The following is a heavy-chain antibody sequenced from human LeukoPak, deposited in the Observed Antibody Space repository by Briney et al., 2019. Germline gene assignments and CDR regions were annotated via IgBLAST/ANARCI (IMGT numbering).Heavy chain of an antibody. CDR3: ASGHSGYDPY. CDR2: ISSSSSYI. J-gene: IGHJ4*02. V-gene: IGHV3-21*01. Sequence: GGSLRLSCAAPGFTFSSYSMNWVRQAPGKGLEWVSSISSSSSYIYYADSVKGRFTISRDNAKNSLYLQMNSLRAEDTAVYYCASGHSGYDPYWGQGTLVTVSS. D-gene: IGHD5-12*01. CDR1: GFTFSSYS.